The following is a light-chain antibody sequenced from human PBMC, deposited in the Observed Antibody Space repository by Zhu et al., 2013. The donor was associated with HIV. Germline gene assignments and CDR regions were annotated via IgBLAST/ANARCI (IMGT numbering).Light chain of an antibody. J-gene: IGLJ3*02. CDR2: GNN. CDR1: SSNIGAGYD. CDR3: AAWDGSLSGWV. V-gene: IGLV1-40*01. Sequence: QSVLTQPPSVSGAPGQRVTISCTGSSSNIGAGYDVHWYQQLPGTAPKLLIYGNNNRPSGVPDRFSGSKSGTSGSLAISGLRSEDEAHYYCAAWDGSLSGWVFGGGTKLTVL.